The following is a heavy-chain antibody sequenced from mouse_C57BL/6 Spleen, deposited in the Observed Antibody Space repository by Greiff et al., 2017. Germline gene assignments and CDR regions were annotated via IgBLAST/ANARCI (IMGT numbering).Heavy chain of an antibody. V-gene: IGHV1-69*01. Sequence: QVQLQQPGAELVMPGASVKLSCKASGYTFTSYWMHWVKQRPGQGLEWIGEFDPSDSYTNYNQKFKGKSTLTVDKSSSTAYMQLSSLTSEASAVYYCASGSSYFDYWGQGTTLTVSS. D-gene: IGHD1-1*01. J-gene: IGHJ2*01. CDR2: FDPSDSYT. CDR3: ASGSSYFDY. CDR1: GYTFTSYW.